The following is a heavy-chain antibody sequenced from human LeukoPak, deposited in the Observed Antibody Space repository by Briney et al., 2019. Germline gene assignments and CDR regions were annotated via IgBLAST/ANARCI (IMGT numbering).Heavy chain of an antibody. V-gene: IGHV3-21*04. Sequence: GGSLRLSCAACRFTFSSYSMNWVRQAPGEGLEWVSSISSSGSYIYYADSVKGRFTISRDNSKNTLYLQMNSLRAEDTAVYYCAKDTEYYYDSSGRYYFDYWGQGTLVTVSS. D-gene: IGHD3-22*01. J-gene: IGHJ4*02. CDR1: RFTFSSYS. CDR2: ISSSGSYI. CDR3: AKDTEYYYDSSGRYYFDY.